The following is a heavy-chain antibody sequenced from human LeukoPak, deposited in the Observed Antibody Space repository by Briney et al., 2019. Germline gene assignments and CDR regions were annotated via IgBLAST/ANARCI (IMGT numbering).Heavy chain of an antibody. Sequence: SGTLSLTCAVSGGSISSSNWWSWVRQPPGKGLEWIGEIYHSGSTNYNPSLKSRVTISVDKSKNQFSLKLSSVTAADTAVYYCARLSGHYYYYCMDVWGQGTTVTVSS. CDR2: IYHSGST. CDR3: ARLSGHYYYYCMDV. V-gene: IGHV4-4*02. D-gene: IGHD6-19*01. CDR1: GGSISSSNW. J-gene: IGHJ6*02.